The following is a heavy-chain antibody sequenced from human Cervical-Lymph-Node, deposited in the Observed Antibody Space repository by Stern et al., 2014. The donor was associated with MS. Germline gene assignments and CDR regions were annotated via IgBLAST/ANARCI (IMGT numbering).Heavy chain of an antibody. CDR1: GFTFSSYS. J-gene: IGHJ6*02. Sequence: VQLVQSGGGLVKPGGSLRLSCAASGFTFSSYSMNWVRQAPGKGLEWVSSINNSSNFIYYADSLKGRFTISRDNAKNSLYLQMNSLRAEDTAVYYCARLHLAYFSYGMDVWGQGTTVTVSS. D-gene: IGHD4-11*01. CDR3: ARLHLAYFSYGMDV. CDR2: INNSSNFI. V-gene: IGHV3-21*01.